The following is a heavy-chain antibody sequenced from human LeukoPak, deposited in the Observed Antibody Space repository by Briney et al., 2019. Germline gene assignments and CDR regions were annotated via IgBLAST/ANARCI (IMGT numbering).Heavy chain of an antibody. Sequence: SETLSLTCTVSGGSISPYFWSWIRQPPGKGMEWIGYIAYNGRASYNPSLKSRVIISVDTSKSQFSLNLSSVTAADTAVYYCARQKSSGNTMIVGPRPSWFDPWGQGTLVTVSS. J-gene: IGHJ5*02. CDR2: IAYNGRA. D-gene: IGHD3-22*01. CDR1: GGSISPYF. CDR3: ARQKSSGNTMIVGPRPSWFDP. V-gene: IGHV4-59*01.